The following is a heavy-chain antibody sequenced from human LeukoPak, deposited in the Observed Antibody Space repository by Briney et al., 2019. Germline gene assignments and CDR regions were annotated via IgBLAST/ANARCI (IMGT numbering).Heavy chain of an antibody. CDR1: GGSISSYY. Sequence: PSETLSLTCTVSGGSISSYYWSWIRQPPGKGLEWIGYIYYSGSTNYNPSLKSRVTISVDTSKNQFSLKLSSVTAADTAVYYCARYSSSGWSDYWGQGTLVTVSS. D-gene: IGHD6-19*01. V-gene: IGHV4-59*01. CDR3: ARYSSSGWSDY. CDR2: IYYSGST. J-gene: IGHJ4*02.